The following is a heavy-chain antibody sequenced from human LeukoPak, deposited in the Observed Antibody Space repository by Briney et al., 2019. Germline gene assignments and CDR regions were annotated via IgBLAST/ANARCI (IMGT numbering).Heavy chain of an antibody. CDR3: VRGFSGSGSPQDECFDY. V-gene: IGHV1-18*01. D-gene: IGHD3-10*01. CDR1: GYTFTSFG. Sequence: ASVKVSCRASGYTFTSFGISWLRQAPGQGLEWVGWISAYSTYIGETKYAQRLQGRVTMTTDTSTSTAYMELRSLTSDDTAVYYCVRGFSGSGSPQDECFDYWGQGTLVTVSS. J-gene: IGHJ4*02. CDR2: ISAYSTYIGET.